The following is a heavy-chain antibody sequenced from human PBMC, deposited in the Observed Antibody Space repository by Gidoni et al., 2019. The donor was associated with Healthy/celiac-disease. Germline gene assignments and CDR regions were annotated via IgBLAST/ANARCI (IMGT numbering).Heavy chain of an antibody. CDR3: ARDHYYDFWSGYYGYYYGMDV. CDR2: IYYSGST. CDR1: GGSISSGGYY. Sequence: QVQLQESGPGLVKPSQTLSLTCTVSGGSISSGGYYWSWIRQHPGKGLEWIGYIYYSGSTYYNPSLKSRVTISVDTSKNQFSLKLSSVTAADTAVYYCARDHYYDFWSGYYGYYYGMDVWGQGTTVTVSS. J-gene: IGHJ6*02. V-gene: IGHV4-31*03. D-gene: IGHD3-3*01.